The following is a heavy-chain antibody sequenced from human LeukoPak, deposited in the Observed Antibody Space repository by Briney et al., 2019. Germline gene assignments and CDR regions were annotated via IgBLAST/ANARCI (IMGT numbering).Heavy chain of an antibody. Sequence: SVKVSCKASGGTFSIYAISWVRQAPGQGLEWMGGIIPIFGTANYAQKFQGRVTITADESTSTAYMELSSLRSEDTAVYYCARDLYYGSADNYYYYGMDVWGQGTTVTVSS. CDR3: ARDLYYGSADNYYYYGMDV. J-gene: IGHJ6*02. V-gene: IGHV1-69*13. D-gene: IGHD3-10*01. CDR2: IIPIFGTA. CDR1: GGTFSIYA.